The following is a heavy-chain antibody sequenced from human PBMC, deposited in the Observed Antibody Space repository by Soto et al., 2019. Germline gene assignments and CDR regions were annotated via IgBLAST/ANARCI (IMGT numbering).Heavy chain of an antibody. CDR3: ARGITTRYYYYYMDV. CDR2: INHSGST. CDR1: GGSFSGYY. J-gene: IGHJ6*03. Sequence: QVQLQQWGAGLLKPSETLSLTCAVYGGSFSGYYWSWIRQPPGKGLEWIGEINHSGSTNSNPSLKSRVTISVDTSKNQFSLKLSSVTAADTAVYYCARGITTRYYYYYMDVWGKGTTVTVSS. V-gene: IGHV4-34*01. D-gene: IGHD3-22*01.